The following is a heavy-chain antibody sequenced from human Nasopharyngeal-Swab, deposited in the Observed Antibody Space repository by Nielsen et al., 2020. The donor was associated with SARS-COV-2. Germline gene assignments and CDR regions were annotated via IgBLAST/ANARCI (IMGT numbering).Heavy chain of an antibody. V-gene: IGHV4-34*01. D-gene: IGHD5-12*01. J-gene: IGHJ5*02. CDR1: GGSFSGYY. CDR2: INHSGST. Sequence: SETLSLTCAVYGGSFSGYYWSWIRQPPGKGLEWIGEINHSGSTNYNPSLKSRVTISVDTSKNQFYLKLSSVTAADTAVYYCARGGYSGYDSSNCFDPWGQGTLVTVSS. CDR3: ARGGYSGYDSSNCFDP.